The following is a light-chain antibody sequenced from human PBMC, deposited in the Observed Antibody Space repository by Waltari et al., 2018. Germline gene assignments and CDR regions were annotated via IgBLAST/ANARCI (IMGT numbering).Light chain of an antibody. CDR3: QVWDGSTAV. V-gene: IGLV3-9*01. Sequence: SYELTQALSVSVALGQTARITCGGNNIGSKSVHWYQQKPGQAPLVVIYTNNIRPSGIPERFSGSNSGNTAALTISRDQAGDEADYYCQVWDGSTAVFGTGTKVTVL. J-gene: IGLJ1*01. CDR1: NIGSKS. CDR2: TNN.